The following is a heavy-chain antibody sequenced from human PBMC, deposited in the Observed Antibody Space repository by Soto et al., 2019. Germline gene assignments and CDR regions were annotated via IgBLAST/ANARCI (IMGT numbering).Heavy chain of an antibody. Sequence: PGGSLRLSCAASGFTFSSYGMHWVRQAPGKGLEWVAVIWYDGSNKYYADSVKGRFTISRDNSKNTLYLQMNSLRAEDTAVYYCARDHALKGYNWNPDYFDYWGQGTLVTVSS. V-gene: IGHV3-33*01. D-gene: IGHD1-20*01. J-gene: IGHJ4*02. CDR3: ARDHALKGYNWNPDYFDY. CDR2: IWYDGSNK. CDR1: GFTFSSYG.